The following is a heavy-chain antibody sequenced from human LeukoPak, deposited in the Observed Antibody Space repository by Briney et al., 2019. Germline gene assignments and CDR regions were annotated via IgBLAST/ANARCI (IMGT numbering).Heavy chain of an antibody. CDR3: ARLPWGHDY. J-gene: IGHJ4*02. Sequence: GGSLRLSCAASGFTFNSYWMSWVRQAPGKGLEWVANIKQDGSEKYYVDSVKGRFTISRDNAKNSLYLQMNSLRAEDTAVYYCARLPWGHDYWGQGTLVTVSS. CDR1: GFTFNSYW. V-gene: IGHV3-7*01. CDR2: IKQDGSEK. D-gene: IGHD1-26*01.